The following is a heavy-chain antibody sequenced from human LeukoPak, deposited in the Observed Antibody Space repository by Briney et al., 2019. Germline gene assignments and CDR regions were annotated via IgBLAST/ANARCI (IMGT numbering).Heavy chain of an antibody. CDR2: IWYDGNNK. CDR3: ARDGAYCDGGSCYSGYCDY. J-gene: IGHJ4*02. Sequence: PGGSLRLSRAASGFTFSSYGMHWVRQAPGKGLEWVAIIWYDGNNKHYADSVKGRFTISRDNSKSTLYLEMNSLRAEDTAVYYCARDGAYCDGGSCYSGYCDYWGQGTLVTVSS. CDR1: GFTFSSYG. D-gene: IGHD2-15*01. V-gene: IGHV3-33*01.